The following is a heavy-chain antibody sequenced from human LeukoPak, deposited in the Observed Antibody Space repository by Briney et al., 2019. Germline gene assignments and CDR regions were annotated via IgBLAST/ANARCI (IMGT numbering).Heavy chain of an antibody. Sequence: SETLSLTCAVSGDSISSDGYSWSWIRQPPGKGLEWIGYIYHSGSTYYTPSLKSRVTISVDRSKNQFSLKLSSVTAADTAVYYCARGLGPIYFDYWGQGTLVTVSS. J-gene: IGHJ4*02. V-gene: IGHV4-30-2*01. CDR3: ARGLGPIYFDY. D-gene: IGHD3-16*01. CDR1: GDSISSDGYS. CDR2: IYHSGST.